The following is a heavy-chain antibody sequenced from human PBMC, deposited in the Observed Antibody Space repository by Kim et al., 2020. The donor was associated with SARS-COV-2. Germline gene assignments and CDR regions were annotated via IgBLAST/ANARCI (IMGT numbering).Heavy chain of an antibody. Sequence: GGSLRLSCVVSGFTFSSYWMHWVRQAPGKGLVWVSGISGDGRNTGYVDSMKGRFTITRDNAKNTLYLQMNSLRVDDTGGYFCARGHEMWGQGTRVTVSS. CDR3: ARGHEM. CDR1: GFTFSSYW. V-gene: IGHV3-74*01. CDR2: ISGDGRNT. J-gene: IGHJ3*02.